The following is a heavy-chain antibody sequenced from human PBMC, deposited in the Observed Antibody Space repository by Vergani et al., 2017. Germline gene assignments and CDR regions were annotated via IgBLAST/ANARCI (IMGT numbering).Heavy chain of an antibody. J-gene: IGHJ4*02. CDR3: ARHLLRSPFDY. CDR1: GYSISSGYY. D-gene: IGHD5-12*01. Sequence: QVQLQESGPGLVKPSETLSLTCAVSGYSISSGYYWGWIRQPPGKGLEWIGSIYHSGSTYYNPSLKSRVTISVDTSKNQFSLKLSSVTAADTAVYYCARHLLRSPFDYWGQGTLDTVSS. CDR2: IYHSGST. V-gene: IGHV4-38-2*01.